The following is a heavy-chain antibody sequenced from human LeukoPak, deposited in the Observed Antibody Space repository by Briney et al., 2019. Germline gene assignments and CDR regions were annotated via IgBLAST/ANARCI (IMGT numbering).Heavy chain of an antibody. D-gene: IGHD2-15*01. CDR3: ARDRLLVDY. V-gene: IGHV3-7*01. CDR2: INHNGNVN. CDR1: GFTFSSYW. J-gene: IGHJ4*02. Sequence: GGSLRLSCAASGFTFSSYWMNWARQAPGKGLGWVASINHNGNVNYYVDSVKGRFTISRDNAKNSLYLQMNSLRAEDTAVYYCARDRLLVDYWGQGTLVTVSS.